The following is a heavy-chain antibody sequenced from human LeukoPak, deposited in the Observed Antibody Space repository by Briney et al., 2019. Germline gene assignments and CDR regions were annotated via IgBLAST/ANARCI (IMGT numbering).Heavy chain of an antibody. CDR3: ARYCSSTSCFSWYYGMDV. J-gene: IGHJ6*04. V-gene: IGHV4-34*01. D-gene: IGHD2-2*01. CDR1: GGSFSGYY. CDR2: INHSGST. Sequence: PSETLSLTCAVYGGSFSGYYWSWLRQPPGKGLEWIGEINHSGSTNYNPSLKSRVTISVDTSKNQFSLKLSSVTAADTAVYYCARYCSSTSCFSWYYGMDVWGKGTTVTVSS.